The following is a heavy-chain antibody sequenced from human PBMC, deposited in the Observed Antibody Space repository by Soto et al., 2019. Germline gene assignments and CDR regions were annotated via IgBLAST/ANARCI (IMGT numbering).Heavy chain of an antibody. V-gene: IGHV3-7*03. Sequence: GGSLRLSCAASGFTFSSYWMSWVRQAPGKGLEWVANIKQDGSEKYYVDSVKGRFTISRDNAKKSLYLQMNSLSAEDTAVYYCARMTIAAGGSAFDYWGQGALVTVSS. CDR3: ARMTIAAGGSAFDY. CDR1: GFTFSSYW. D-gene: IGHD6-13*01. CDR2: IKQDGSEK. J-gene: IGHJ4*02.